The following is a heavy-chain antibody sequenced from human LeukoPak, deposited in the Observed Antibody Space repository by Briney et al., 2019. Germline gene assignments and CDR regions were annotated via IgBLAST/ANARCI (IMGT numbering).Heavy chain of an antibody. Sequence: GGSLRLSCAASGFTFSSYAMSWVRQAPGKGLEWVSAISGSGGSTYYADSVKGRFTISRDNSKNTLYLQMNSLRAEDTAVYYCARDSGNYLDAFDIWGQGTMVTVSS. J-gene: IGHJ3*02. D-gene: IGHD1-7*01. CDR3: ARDSGNYLDAFDI. CDR2: ISGSGGST. V-gene: IGHV3-23*01. CDR1: GFTFSSYA.